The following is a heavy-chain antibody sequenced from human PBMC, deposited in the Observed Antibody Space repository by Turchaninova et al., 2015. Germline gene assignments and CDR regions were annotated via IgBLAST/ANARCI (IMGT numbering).Heavy chain of an antibody. Sequence: QVQLQQWGAGLLKHSETLSLTCAVYGGSFSGYSWSWIRQPPGKGLEGIGEINHRGSTNYNPSLKSRVTISVDTSKNQFSLKLSSVTAADTAVYYCARLRGYGDYESYWGQGTLVTVSS. J-gene: IGHJ4*02. CDR3: ARLRGYGDYESY. D-gene: IGHD4-17*01. V-gene: IGHV4-34*01. CDR2: INHRGST. CDR1: GGSFSGYS.